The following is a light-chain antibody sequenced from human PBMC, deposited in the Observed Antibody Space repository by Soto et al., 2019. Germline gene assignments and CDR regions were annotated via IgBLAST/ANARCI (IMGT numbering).Light chain of an antibody. CDR2: GNS. CDR3: QSYDSSLRGV. CDR1: SSNIGAGYD. J-gene: IGLJ1*01. Sequence: SVLPQPPSVSVAPGQRVTISCTGSSSNIGAGYDVHWYQQLPGAAPKLLIYGNSNRPSGVPDRFSGSKSGTSASLAITGLQAEDEADYYCQSYDSSLRGVFGTGTKVTV. V-gene: IGLV1-40*01.